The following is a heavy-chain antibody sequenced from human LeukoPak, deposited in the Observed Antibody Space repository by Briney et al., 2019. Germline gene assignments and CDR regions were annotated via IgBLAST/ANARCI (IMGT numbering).Heavy chain of an antibody. V-gene: IGHV3-21*01. J-gene: IGHJ4*02. D-gene: IGHD5-18*01. CDR3: ARAIGGYSYGYHFDY. CDR2: ISSSSSYI. Sequence: GGSLRLSCAASGFTFSSYSMNWVRQAPGKGLEWVSSISSSSSYIYYADSVRGRFTISRDNAKNSLYLQMNSLRAEDTDVYYCARAIGGYSYGYHFDYWGQGTLVTVSS. CDR1: GFTFSSYS.